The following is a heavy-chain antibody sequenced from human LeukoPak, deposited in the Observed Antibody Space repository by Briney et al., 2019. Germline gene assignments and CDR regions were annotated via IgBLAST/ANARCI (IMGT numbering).Heavy chain of an antibody. CDR3: ARAGSWSSRPYFDY. J-gene: IGHJ4*02. CDR2: VSGSGGST. Sequence: GGSLRLSCAGSGFIFNNYAMHWVRQPPGKGLEWVSAVSGSGGSTYSADSVKGRFTISRDNSKNMVYLQTSSLRAEDTAVYYCARAGSWSSRPYFDYWGQGILVSASS. V-gene: IGHV3-23*01. CDR1: GFIFNNYA. D-gene: IGHD1-26*01.